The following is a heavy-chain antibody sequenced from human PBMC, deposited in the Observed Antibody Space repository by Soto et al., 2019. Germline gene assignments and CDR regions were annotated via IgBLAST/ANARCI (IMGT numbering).Heavy chain of an antibody. V-gene: IGHV4-61*01. CDR3: ARTEANAFDI. CDR2: ISYSGST. Sequence: QVQLQESGPGLVKPSETLSLTCTVSGGSVSSGSYYWSWIRQPPGKGLEWIGYISYSGSTNYNPPLKSRVTRSVDTSKNQFSLKLSSVTAADTAVYYCARTEANAFDIWGQGTMVTVSS. J-gene: IGHJ3*02. CDR1: GGSVSSGSYY.